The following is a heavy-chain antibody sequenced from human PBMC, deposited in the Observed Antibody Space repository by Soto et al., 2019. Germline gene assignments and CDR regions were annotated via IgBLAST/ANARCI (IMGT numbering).Heavy chain of an antibody. CDR3: ARTALGYCSGGSCKSFDY. CDR2: IGTAGDT. Sequence: GGSLRLSCAASGFTFSSYDMHWVRQATGKGLEWVSAIGTAGDTYYPGSVKGRFTISRENAKNSLYLQMNSLRAGDTAVYYCARTALGYCSGGSCKSFDYWGQGT. V-gene: IGHV3-13*01. D-gene: IGHD2-15*01. J-gene: IGHJ4*02. CDR1: GFTFSSYD.